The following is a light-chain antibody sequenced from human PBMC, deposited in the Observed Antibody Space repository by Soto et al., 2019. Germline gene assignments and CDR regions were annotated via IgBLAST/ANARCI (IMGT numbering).Light chain of an antibody. V-gene: IGKV1-39*01. CDR3: QQSYSDPRT. CDR2: DAS. J-gene: IGKJ1*01. CDR1: QSISSY. Sequence: DIQMTQSPSSLSASVGDRVTITCRASQSISSYLNGYQQKPGKAPKLLIFDASSLQSGVPSRFNGSGSGTDFTLTISSLQPEDFAIYYCQQSYSDPRTFGQGTKVHIK.